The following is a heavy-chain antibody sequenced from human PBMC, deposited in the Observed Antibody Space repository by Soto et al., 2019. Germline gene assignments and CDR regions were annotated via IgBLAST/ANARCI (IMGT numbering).Heavy chain of an antibody. Sequence: ASVKVSCKASGGAFTNDIITWVRQAPGQGLEWVGRIIPLLDITNYAQKFQGRVTITADKSTSTAFMELNSLISEDTAVYYCARDSPIGSAFSGYDAIDYLGQGTLVTVSS. CDR2: IIPLLDIT. D-gene: IGHD5-12*01. J-gene: IGHJ4*02. V-gene: IGHV1-69*04. CDR1: GGAFTNDI. CDR3: ARDSPIGSAFSGYDAIDY.